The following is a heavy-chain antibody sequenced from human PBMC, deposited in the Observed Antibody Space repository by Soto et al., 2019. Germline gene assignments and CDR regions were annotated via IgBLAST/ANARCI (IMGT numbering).Heavy chain of an antibody. Sequence: PSETLSLTCTVSGGSISSYYWSWIRQPAGKGLEWIGRIYTSGSTNYNPSLKSRVTMSVDTSKNQFSLKLSSVTAADTAVYYWARDEVLGYSSNSYWFDPWGQGTLVTVSS. D-gene: IGHD6-13*01. J-gene: IGHJ5*02. CDR2: IYTSGST. V-gene: IGHV4-4*07. CDR3: ARDEVLGYSSNSYWFDP. CDR1: GGSISSYY.